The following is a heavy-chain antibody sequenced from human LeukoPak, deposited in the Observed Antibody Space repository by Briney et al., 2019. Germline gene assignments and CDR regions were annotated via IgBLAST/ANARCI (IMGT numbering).Heavy chain of an antibody. CDR3: ARLSGPNYYDSSAYLDY. CDR2: FYYGGST. CDR1: GGSISSSGHY. Sequence: KPSETLSLTCTVSGGSISSSGHYWGWIRQPPGKGLEWIGNFYYGGSTYYTPSLKSRVTISVVTSKNQFSLKVTSVTAADTAVYYCARLSGPNYYDSSAYLDYWGQGTLVTVSS. J-gene: IGHJ4*02. D-gene: IGHD3-22*01. V-gene: IGHV4-39*01.